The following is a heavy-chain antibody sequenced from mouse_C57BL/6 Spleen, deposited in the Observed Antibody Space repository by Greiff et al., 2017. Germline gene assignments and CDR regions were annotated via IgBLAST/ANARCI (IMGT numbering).Heavy chain of an antibody. CDR1: GFTFSSYA. Sequence: EVKLVESGGGLVKPGGSLKLSCAAPGFTFSSYAMSWVRQTPEKRLEWVATISDGGSYTYYPDNVTGRFTISRDNAKNNLYLQMSHLKSEDTAMYYCARDESYSAMDYWGQGTSVTVSS. CDR3: ARDESYSAMDY. V-gene: IGHV5-4*01. CDR2: ISDGGSYT. J-gene: IGHJ4*01.